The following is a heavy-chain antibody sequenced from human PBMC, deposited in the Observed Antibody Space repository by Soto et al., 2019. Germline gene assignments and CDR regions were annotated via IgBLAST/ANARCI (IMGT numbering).Heavy chain of an antibody. CDR3: ATPPDATVTLGDYFDS. V-gene: IGHV3-23*01. CDR1: GFTFSSYA. Sequence: EVQLLESGGGLVQPGGSLSLSCAASGFTFSSYAMSWVRQAPGKALEWVSAISGSGGSTYYADSVKGRFTSSRDISKNTLDLQMNSLRAEDTAVYYCATPPDATVTLGDYFDSWGQGSLVTVSS. J-gene: IGHJ4*02. D-gene: IGHD4-17*01. CDR2: ISGSGGST.